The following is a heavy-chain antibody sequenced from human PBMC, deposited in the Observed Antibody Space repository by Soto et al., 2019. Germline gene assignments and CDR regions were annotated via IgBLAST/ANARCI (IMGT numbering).Heavy chain of an antibody. V-gene: IGHV3-23*01. Sequence: GGSLRLSCAASGFTFSSYAMSWVRQAPGKGLEWVSAIRGSGGSTYYADSVKGRFTISRDNSKNTLYLQMNSLRAEDTAVYYCAKRRSSGWSPREEAFDIWGQGTMVTVSS. J-gene: IGHJ3*02. CDR1: GFTFSSYA. CDR2: IRGSGGST. CDR3: AKRRSSGWSPREEAFDI. D-gene: IGHD6-19*01.